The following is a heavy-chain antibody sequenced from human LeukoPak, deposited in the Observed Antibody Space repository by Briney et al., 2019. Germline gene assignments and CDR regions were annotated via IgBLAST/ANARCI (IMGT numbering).Heavy chain of an antibody. CDR2: ISGSGGST. D-gene: IGHD3-16*02. J-gene: IGHJ4*02. CDR1: GFTFSNFA. V-gene: IGHV3-23*01. CDR3: ARTYDDYVWGSCRYAPPDY. Sequence: GGSLRLSCAASGFTFSNFAMSWVRQAPGKGLEWVSAISGSGGSTYHADSVKGRFTISRDNSKNTLYLQMNSLRAEDTAVYYCARTYDDYVWGSCRYAPPDYWGQGTLVTVSS.